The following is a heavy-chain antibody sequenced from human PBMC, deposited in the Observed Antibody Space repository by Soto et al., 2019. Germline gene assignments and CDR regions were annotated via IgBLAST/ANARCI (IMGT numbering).Heavy chain of an antibody. CDR3: ARDRGKSGWYCMDV. V-gene: IGHV4-59*01. CDR2: IYYSGST. D-gene: IGHD6-19*01. Sequence: PSETLSLTCTVSGGSISSYYWSWIRQPPGKGLEWIGYIYYSGSTNYNPSLKSRVTISVDTSKNQFSLKLSSVTAADTAVYYCARDRGKSGWYCMDVWGQGTTVTVSS. CDR1: GGSISSYY. J-gene: IGHJ6*02.